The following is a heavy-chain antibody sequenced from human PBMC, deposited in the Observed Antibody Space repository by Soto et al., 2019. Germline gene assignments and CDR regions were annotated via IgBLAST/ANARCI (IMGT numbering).Heavy chain of an antibody. D-gene: IGHD1-1*01. V-gene: IGHV6-1*01. CDR3: ARSWFRNQVHWFDS. J-gene: IGHJ5*01. Sequence: SQTLSLTCAISGDSVSSNTVAWNWIRQSPSRGFEWLGRTYYRSKWYDDYAESVKSRITINPDTSKNQFSLHLNSVTLEDTAVYYCARSWFRNQVHWFDSWGQGTLVTVSS. CDR1: GDSVSSNTVA. CDR2: TYYRSKWYD.